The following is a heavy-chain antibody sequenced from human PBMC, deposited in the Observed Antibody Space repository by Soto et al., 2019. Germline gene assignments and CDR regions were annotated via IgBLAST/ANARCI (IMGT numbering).Heavy chain of an antibody. CDR3: ATTSYYKYYFDY. CDR1: GGSVSSGAYY. J-gene: IGHJ4*02. CDR2: MYYSGST. Sequence: QVQLQESGPGLVKPSQTLSLTCSVSGGSVSSGAYYCSWIRQHPGKGLEWIGYMYYSGSTYYNPSLKSRVTISVDTSKNQFSLQLSSVTAADTAVYYCATTSYYKYYFDYWGQGSLVTVSS. V-gene: IGHV4-31*03. D-gene: IGHD3-10*01.